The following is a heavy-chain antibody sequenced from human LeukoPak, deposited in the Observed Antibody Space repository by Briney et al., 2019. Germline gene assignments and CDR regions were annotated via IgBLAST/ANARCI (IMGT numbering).Heavy chain of an antibody. CDR3: ARDIWVGIAAAPAY. J-gene: IGHJ4*02. CDR1: GYTFTVYY. Sequence: GASVKVSCKASGYTFTVYYMHWVRQAPGQGLEWMGWINPNSGGTNYAQKFQGRVTMTRDTSISTAYMELSRLRSDDTAVYYCARDIWVGIAAAPAYWGQGTLVTVSS. CDR2: INPNSGGT. D-gene: IGHD6-13*01. V-gene: IGHV1-2*02.